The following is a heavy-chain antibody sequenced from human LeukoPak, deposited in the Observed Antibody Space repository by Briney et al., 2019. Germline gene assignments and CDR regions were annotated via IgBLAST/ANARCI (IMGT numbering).Heavy chain of an antibody. CDR1: GDSVSSNSAA. Sequence: SQTLSLTCAISGDSVSSNSAAWNWIRQSPSRGLEWLGRTYYRSKWYNDYTLSVKSRITINPDTSNNQVSLQLNSVTPEDAAVYYCAREEAGGYAFAYWGQGTLVTVSS. CDR2: TYYRSKWYN. D-gene: IGHD2-2*01. CDR3: AREEAGGYAFAY. J-gene: IGHJ4*02. V-gene: IGHV6-1*01.